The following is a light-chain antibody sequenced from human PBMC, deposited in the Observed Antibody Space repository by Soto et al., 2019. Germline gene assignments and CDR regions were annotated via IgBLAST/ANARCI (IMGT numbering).Light chain of an antibody. J-gene: IGLJ3*02. CDR3: QSYDTSLSGRV. Sequence: QSVLTQPPSVSGAPGQRVIISCTGSSSNIGADSAVHWYQQLPGKAPKLLIYGDNNRPSGVPDRFSGSKSGTSASLAITGLQAKDEADYYCQSYDTSLSGRVFGGGTKLTVL. V-gene: IGLV1-40*01. CDR2: GDN. CDR1: SSNIGADSA.